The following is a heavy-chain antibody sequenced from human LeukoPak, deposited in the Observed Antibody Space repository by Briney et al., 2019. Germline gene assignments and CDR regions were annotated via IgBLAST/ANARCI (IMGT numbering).Heavy chain of an antibody. V-gene: IGHV1-69*13. CDR1: GYTFTNYG. Sequence: SVKVSCKASGYTFTNYGISWVRQAPGQGLEWMRGIIPIFGTANYAQKFQGRVTITADESTSTAYMELSSLRSEDTAVYYCARGVTMVRGHFDYWGQGTLVTVSS. CDR2: IIPIFGTA. CDR3: ARGVTMVRGHFDY. D-gene: IGHD3-10*01. J-gene: IGHJ4*02.